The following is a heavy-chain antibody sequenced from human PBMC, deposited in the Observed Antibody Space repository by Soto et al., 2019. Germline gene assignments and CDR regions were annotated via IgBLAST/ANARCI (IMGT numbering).Heavy chain of an antibody. V-gene: IGHV4-30-4*01. CDR3: ARGLRRGVSDY. CDR1: GGSISSGDYY. CDR2: IYYSGST. J-gene: IGHJ4*02. Sequence: QVQLQESGPGLVKSSQTLSLTCTVSGGSISSGDYYWSWISQPPGKGLEWIGYIYYSGSTYYNPSLKSRVTISLDTSKNQFSLKLSSVTAADTAVYYCARGLRRGVSDYWGQGTLVTVSS. D-gene: IGHD3-10*01.